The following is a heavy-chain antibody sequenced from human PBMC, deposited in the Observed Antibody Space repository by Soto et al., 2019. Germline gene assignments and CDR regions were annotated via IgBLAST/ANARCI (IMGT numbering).Heavy chain of an antibody. J-gene: IGHJ6*02. CDR1: GYSFTKYG. D-gene: IGHD2-2*01. CDR3: ARTDCSSTSCHNYYYYGMDV. CDR2: INPGNGDT. Sequence: GASVKVSCKTSGYSFTKYGLHWVRQAPGQRLEWMGWINPGNGDTKYSQKFQGRVNITRDTSATTAYMELSSLRSEDSAVFYCARTDCSSTSCHNYYYYGMDVWGQGTTVTVSS. V-gene: IGHV1-3*01.